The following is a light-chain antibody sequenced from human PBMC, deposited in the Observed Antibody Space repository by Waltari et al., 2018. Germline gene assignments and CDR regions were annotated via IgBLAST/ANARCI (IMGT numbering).Light chain of an antibody. CDR3: SSYAPSSTV. J-gene: IGLJ2*01. CDR1: SSDIGGYYY. Sequence: QSALTQPAPVSGSPGQSITISCTGTSSDIGGYYYVFWYQQHPGKAPILMIYDIIKRPSGVSDRFSGSKSGNTASLTISGLQAEDEADYYCSSYAPSSTVFGGETKLTVL. CDR2: DII. V-gene: IGLV2-14*03.